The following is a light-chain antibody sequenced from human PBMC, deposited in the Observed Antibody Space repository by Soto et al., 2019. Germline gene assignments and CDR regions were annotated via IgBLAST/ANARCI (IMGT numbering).Light chain of an antibody. Sequence: DIQITQSPSSLSASVGDRVTITCRASESIRDYLNWYQQKKGKAPNLLIYAASSLQSGVPSRFSGGGSGTDCTLTISSLQTEDFETYYCQQSYNIPRTFGQGTRLEIK. V-gene: IGKV1-39*01. CDR3: QQSYNIPRT. CDR1: ESIRDY. J-gene: IGKJ5*01. CDR2: AAS.